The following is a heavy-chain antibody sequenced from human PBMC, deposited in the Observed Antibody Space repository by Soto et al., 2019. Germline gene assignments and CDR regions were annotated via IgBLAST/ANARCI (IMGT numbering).Heavy chain of an antibody. D-gene: IGHD3-16*01. Sequence: QVQLVESGGGLVKPAESLRLSCAASGFNFSDYYMTWIRQAPGKGLEWVSSIGSSGRTIYYADSVKGRFTISRDNAKKSVILQMSSLSVEDTAVYYCASGGSLAPEYLGQGTLGSVSS. CDR2: IGSSGRTI. CDR1: GFNFSDYY. V-gene: IGHV3-11*01. J-gene: IGHJ4*02. CDR3: ASGGSLAPEY.